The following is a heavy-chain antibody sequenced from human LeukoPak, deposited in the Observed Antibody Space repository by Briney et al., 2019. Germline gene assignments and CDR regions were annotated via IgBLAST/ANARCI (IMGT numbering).Heavy chain of an antibody. D-gene: IGHD4-17*01. J-gene: IGHJ4*02. V-gene: IGHV3-21*01. Sequence: GGSLRLSCEASGFTFTTYSMTWVRQAPGKGLEWDSIISSGSSAIFSADALKGRFTISRDDAKNLLYLDMNSLRAEDTAVYYCARGHTAVTRHFDFWGQGTLVTVSS. CDR3: ARGHTAVTRHFDF. CDR2: ISSGSSAI. CDR1: GFTFTTYS.